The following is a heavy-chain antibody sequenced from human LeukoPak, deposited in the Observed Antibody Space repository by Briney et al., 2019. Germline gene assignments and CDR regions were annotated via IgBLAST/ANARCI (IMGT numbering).Heavy chain of an antibody. J-gene: IGHJ4*02. CDR3: ARDSSGYQ. D-gene: IGHD3-22*01. V-gene: IGHV3-7*01. CDR2: INEDGSEK. Sequence: GGSLRLSCAASGFTFSTYWMSWVRQAPGKGLEWVANINEDGSEKYHGDSVKGRFTISRDNAKNSLYLQMNSLRAEDTAVYYCARDSSGYQWGQGTLVTVSS. CDR1: GFTFSTYW.